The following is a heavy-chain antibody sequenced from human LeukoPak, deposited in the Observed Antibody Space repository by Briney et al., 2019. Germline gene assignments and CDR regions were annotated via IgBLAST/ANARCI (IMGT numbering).Heavy chain of an antibody. CDR3: ASGAYDSSGYFSDALFDY. Sequence: ASVKVSCKASGYTFTSFYMQWVRQAPGQGLEWMGIINPSGGSTSYAQKFQGRITMTRDMSTSTVYMELSSLRSEDTAVYYCASGAYDSSGYFSDALFDYWGQGTLVAVSS. CDR1: GYTFTSFY. J-gene: IGHJ4*02. V-gene: IGHV1-46*01. CDR2: INPSGGST. D-gene: IGHD3-22*01.